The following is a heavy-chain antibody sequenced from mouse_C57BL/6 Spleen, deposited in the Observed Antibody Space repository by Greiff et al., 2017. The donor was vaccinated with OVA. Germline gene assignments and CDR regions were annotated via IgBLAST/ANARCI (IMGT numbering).Heavy chain of an antibody. CDR2: ISYSGST. J-gene: IGHJ3*01. D-gene: IGHD2-10*01. V-gene: IGHV3-1*01. CDR3: AREGNWAYYGNYGGFAY. CDR1: GYSITSGYD. Sequence: EVKLLESGPGMVKPSQSLSLTCTVTGYSITSGYDWHWIRHFPGNKLEWMGYISYSGSTNSNPSLKSRISITHDTSKNHFFLKLNSVTTEDTATYYCAREGNWAYYGNYGGFAYWGQGTLVTVSA.